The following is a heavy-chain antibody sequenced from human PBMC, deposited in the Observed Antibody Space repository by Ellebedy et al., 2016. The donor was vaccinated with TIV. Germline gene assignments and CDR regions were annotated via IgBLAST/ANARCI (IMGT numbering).Heavy chain of an antibody. CDR1: GFTFSSYG. D-gene: IGHD2-8*01. J-gene: IGHJ4*02. CDR3: ARDPCTNGVCYYFDY. V-gene: IGHV3-33*01. Sequence: PGGSLRLSCAASGFTFSSYGMHRVRQAPGKGLEWVAVIWYDGSNKYYADSVKGRFTISRDNSKNTLYLQMNSLRAEDTAVYYCARDPCTNGVCYYFDYWGQGTLVTVSS. CDR2: IWYDGSNK.